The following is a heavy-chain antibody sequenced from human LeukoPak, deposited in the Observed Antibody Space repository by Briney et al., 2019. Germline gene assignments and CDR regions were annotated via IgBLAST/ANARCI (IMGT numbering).Heavy chain of an antibody. CDR2: IKSDGSSI. Sequence: GGSLRLSCAASGFTFSSNWMHWVRQAPGKGLVWVSRIKSDGSSISYADCVKGRFTISRDNAKNTLYLQMNSLRAEDTAVYYCAKAHGSGVFNWLDPWGQGTLVTVSS. J-gene: IGHJ5*02. CDR1: GFTFSSNW. CDR3: AKAHGSGVFNWLDP. D-gene: IGHD3-10*01. V-gene: IGHV3-74*01.